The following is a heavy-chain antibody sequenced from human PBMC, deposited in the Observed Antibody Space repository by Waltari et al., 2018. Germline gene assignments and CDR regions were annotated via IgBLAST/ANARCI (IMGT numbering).Heavy chain of an antibody. V-gene: IGHV4-38-2*02. CDR2: IYHSGST. CDR3: ARYAGGAFDI. Sequence: QVQLQESGPGLVKPSETLSLTCTVSGYSIRSGYYWGWIRQSPGKGLEWIGSIYHSGSTYYNPSLKSRVTISVDTSKNQFSLKLSSVTAADTAVYYCARYAGGAFDIWGQGTMVTVSS. J-gene: IGHJ3*02. CDR1: GYSIRSGYY.